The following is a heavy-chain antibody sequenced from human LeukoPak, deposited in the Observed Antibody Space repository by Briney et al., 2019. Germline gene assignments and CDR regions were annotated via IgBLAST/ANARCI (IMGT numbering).Heavy chain of an antibody. CDR3: ARRYCSSTSCTFDY. J-gene: IGHJ4*02. CDR1: RFTFSSYE. Sequence: GGSLRLSWAASRFTFSSYEMNWVRQAPGKGLEWVSYISSSGSTVYYADSVKGRFTVSRENAKNSLYLQMNSRRAEDTAVYYCARRYCSSTSCTFDYWGQGTLVTVSS. D-gene: IGHD2-2*01. V-gene: IGHV3-48*03. CDR2: ISSSGSTV.